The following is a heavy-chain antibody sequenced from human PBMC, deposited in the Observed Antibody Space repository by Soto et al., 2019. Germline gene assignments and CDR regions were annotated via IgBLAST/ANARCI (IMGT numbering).Heavy chain of an antibody. CDR1: GYSFTTFG. Sequence: QVQRVQSGAEVKKPGASVKVSCKASGYSFTTFGIHWVRQAPGQRPEWMGGTNAGNGNTRHSQRFQGRVTITMDTYTSTVYMEMSSVGSADTSVYYGARSSVHQYCRMTGCYSVDYWGQGPLGPVSS. CDR2: TNAGNGNT. V-gene: IGHV1-3*01. D-gene: IGHD2-2*01. J-gene: IGHJ4*02. CDR3: ARSSVHQYCRMTGCYSVDY.